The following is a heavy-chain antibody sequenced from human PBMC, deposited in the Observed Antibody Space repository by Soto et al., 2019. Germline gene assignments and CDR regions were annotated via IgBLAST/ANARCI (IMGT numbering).Heavy chain of an antibody. CDR2: ISGSGGST. CDR3: AKYIGGYCSGGSCPFSFDY. J-gene: IGHJ4*02. Sequence: EVQLLESGGGLVQPGGSLRLSCAASGFTFSSYAISWVRQAPGKGLEWVSAISGSGGSTYYEDSLKGRFTISRDNSMNTLYLQMNSLRAEDTAVYYCAKYIGGYCSGGSCPFSFDYWGQGTLVTVSS. D-gene: IGHD2-15*01. V-gene: IGHV3-23*01. CDR1: GFTFSSYA.